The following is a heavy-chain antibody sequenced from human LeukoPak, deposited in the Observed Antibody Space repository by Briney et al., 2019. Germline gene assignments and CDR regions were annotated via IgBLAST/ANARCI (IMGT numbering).Heavy chain of an antibody. CDR2: INHSGST. CDR3: ARAQYVDTSGFSLGY. J-gene: IGHJ1*01. V-gene: IGHV4-34*01. D-gene: IGHD3-22*01. CDR1: GGSFSGYY. Sequence: SETLSLTLAVYGGSFSGYYWNWIRQPPGKGLEWIGEINHSGSTNYNPSLRSRVTISVDTSKSQLSPKLSSVTAADTAVYYCARAQYVDTSGFSLGYWGQGTLVTVSS.